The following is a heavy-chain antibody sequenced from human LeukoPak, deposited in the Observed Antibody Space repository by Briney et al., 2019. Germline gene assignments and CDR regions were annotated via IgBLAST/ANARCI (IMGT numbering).Heavy chain of an antibody. J-gene: IGHJ6*02. V-gene: IGHV1-2*02. D-gene: IGHD3-10*01. Sequence: GASVKVSCKASGYTFTGYYMHWVRQAPGQGLEWMGWINPNSGGTNYAQKFQGRVTMTSDTSISTAYMELSRLRSDDTAVYYCARERARWFGELSPRSVYYYGMDVWGQGTTVTVSS. CDR3: ARERARWFGELSPRSVYYYGMDV. CDR2: INPNSGGT. CDR1: GYTFTGYY.